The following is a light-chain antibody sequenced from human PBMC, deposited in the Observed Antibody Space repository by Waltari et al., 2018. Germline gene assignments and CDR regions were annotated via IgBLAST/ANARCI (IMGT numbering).Light chain of an antibody. Sequence: QSALTQPPSASGSPGQSVTISCTGTSSDFCVYNYVSWYQHHPGKAPKLMIYEVNKRPSGVPDRFSGSKSANTASLTVSGLQAEDEADYYCSSYAGTNNVVFGGGTKLTVL. CDR3: SSYAGTNNVV. CDR2: EVN. V-gene: IGLV2-8*01. CDR1: SSDFCVYNY. J-gene: IGLJ3*02.